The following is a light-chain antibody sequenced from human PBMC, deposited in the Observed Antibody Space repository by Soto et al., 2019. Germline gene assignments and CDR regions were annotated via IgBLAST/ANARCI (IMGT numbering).Light chain of an antibody. CDR2: TAA. CDR1: QRITTY. V-gene: IGKV1-39*01. CDR3: QQSYSTPYN. J-gene: IGKJ2*01. Sequence: IHMTHSPSSLSASVGDRVTITCRSSQRITTYLNWYQQKPGKAPKLLISTAATLQGGVPSRFSGSGSGTDFTLTITTLQPEDFATYFCQQSYSTPYNFGQGNKLEIK.